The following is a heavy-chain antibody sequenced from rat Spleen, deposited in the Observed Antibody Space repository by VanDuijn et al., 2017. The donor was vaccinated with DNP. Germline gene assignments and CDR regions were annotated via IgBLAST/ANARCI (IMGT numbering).Heavy chain of an antibody. Sequence: EVKLVESGGGLVQPGRSLKISCAASGFNFNDYWMGWVRQAPGKGLEWIGEINKDGTTINYIPSLKEKITISRDNAQNTLYLQMSKLGSEDTAIYYCAKGPNYGGWSDYFDYWGQGVMVTVSS. CDR3: AKGPNYGGWSDYFDY. CDR2: INKDGTTI. CDR1: GFNFNDYW. D-gene: IGHD1-11*01. V-gene: IGHV4-2*01. J-gene: IGHJ2*01.